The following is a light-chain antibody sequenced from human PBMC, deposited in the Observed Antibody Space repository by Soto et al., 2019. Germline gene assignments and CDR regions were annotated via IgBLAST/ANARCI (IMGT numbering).Light chain of an antibody. Sequence: NFMLTQPHSVSESPGKTVTISCTRSSGSIASNYVQWYQQRPGSVPTTVIYEGNQRPSGVPDRFSGSTDGSSNSASLTISGLQSEAEADYYCQSYDSSTVVFGGGTKLTV. CDR2: EGN. CDR3: QSYDSSTVV. J-gene: IGLJ2*01. V-gene: IGLV6-57*04. CDR1: SGSIASNY.